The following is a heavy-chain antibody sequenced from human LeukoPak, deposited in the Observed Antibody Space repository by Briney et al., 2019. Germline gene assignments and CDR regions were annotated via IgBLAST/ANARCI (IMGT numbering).Heavy chain of an antibody. CDR1: GFTFSSYG. J-gene: IGHJ4*02. D-gene: IGHD6-19*01. CDR2: ISYDGSKK. Sequence: GGSLRLPCPAPGFTFSSYGMHWVRQAPGKGLEWVHVISYDGSKKYYADSVKGRFTISRDNSKDTLYLQMNSLRAEDTAVYYCAKDPVPLAGTANYFDYWGQGTLVTVSS. CDR3: AKDPVPLAGTANYFDY. V-gene: IGHV3-30*18.